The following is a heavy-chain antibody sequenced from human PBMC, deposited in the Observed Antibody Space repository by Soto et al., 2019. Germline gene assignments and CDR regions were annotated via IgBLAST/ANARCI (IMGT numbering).Heavy chain of an antibody. CDR1: GFTFSSYA. CDR3: AKLGTMGVFDN. Sequence: EVQLLESGGGLVPPGGSLRLSCAASGFTFSSYAMSWVRQAPGEGLEWLAGITFRGDNTYYADSVKGRFTLSRDNSRNRLDLQINSLKVEDTALYYCAKLGTMGVFDNWGQGTLLTVSS. CDR2: ITFRGDNT. D-gene: IGHD1-1*01. V-gene: IGHV3-23*01. J-gene: IGHJ4*02.